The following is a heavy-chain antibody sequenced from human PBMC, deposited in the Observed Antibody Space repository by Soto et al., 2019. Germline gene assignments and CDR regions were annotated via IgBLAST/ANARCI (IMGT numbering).Heavy chain of an antibody. D-gene: IGHD6-19*01. J-gene: IGHJ4*02. Sequence: ASVKVSCKVSGYTLTELSMHWVRQAPGKGLEWMGGFDPEDGETIYAQKFQGRVTITRDTSASTAYMELSSLRSEDTAVYYCARGPRSGWYFPDYWGQGTLVTVSS. CDR2: FDPEDGET. CDR3: ARGPRSGWYFPDY. V-gene: IGHV1-24*01. CDR1: GYTLTELS.